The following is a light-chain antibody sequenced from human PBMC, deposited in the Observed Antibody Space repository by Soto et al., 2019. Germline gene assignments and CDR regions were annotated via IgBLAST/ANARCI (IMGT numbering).Light chain of an antibody. CDR2: DAS. CDR3: QQLNDWPPQWT. J-gene: IGKJ1*01. V-gene: IGKV3-11*01. Sequence: EVVLTQSPDTLSLPPGERATLSCRASQSIRSYLTWYQQKPGQAPRLLIYDASSRATGIPARFSGSGSGTDFTLTISSLEPEDVAGSYCQQLNDWPPQWTCGPGTKVESK. CDR1: QSIRSY.